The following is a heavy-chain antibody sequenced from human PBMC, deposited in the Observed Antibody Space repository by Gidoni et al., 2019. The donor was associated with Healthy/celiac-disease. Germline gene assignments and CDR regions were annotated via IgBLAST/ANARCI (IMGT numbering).Heavy chain of an antibody. CDR3: ARRPIRDAFDI. CDR2: IYYSGST. CDR1: GGSISSSSYY. V-gene: IGHV4-39*01. D-gene: IGHD3-10*01. Sequence: QLQLQESGPGLVKPSATLSLTCTVSGGSISSSSYYWGWIRQPPGKGLEWIGSIYYSGSTYYNPSLKSRVTISVDTSKNQFSLKLSSVTAADTAVYYCARRPIRDAFDIWGQGTMVTVSS. J-gene: IGHJ3*02.